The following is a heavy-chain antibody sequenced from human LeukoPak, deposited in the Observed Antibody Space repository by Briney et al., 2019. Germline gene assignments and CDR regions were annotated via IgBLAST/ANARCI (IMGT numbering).Heavy chain of an antibody. CDR1: GGSISSGNYY. D-gene: IGHD1-14*01. CDR3: ASETGDAFDI. Sequence: SETLSLTCTVSGGSISSGNYYWSWIRQPAGKGLEWIGHIYSSGSTNYNPSLKSRVIISVETSKNQFSLKLSSVTAADTAVYYCASETGDAFDIWGQGTMVTVSS. CDR2: IYSSGST. V-gene: IGHV4-61*09. J-gene: IGHJ3*02.